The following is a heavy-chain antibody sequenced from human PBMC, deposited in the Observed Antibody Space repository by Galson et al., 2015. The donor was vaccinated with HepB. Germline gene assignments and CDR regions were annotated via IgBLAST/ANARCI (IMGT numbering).Heavy chain of an antibody. V-gene: IGHV1-2*02. CDR1: GYTFTGYY. Sequence: SCKASGYTFTGYYMHWVRQAPGQGLEWMGWINPNSGGTNYAQKFQGRVTMTRDTSISTAYLELSGLRSDDTAVYYCARERTLGFGVVVVSGRNWFDPWGQGTLVTVSS. CDR2: INPNSGGT. J-gene: IGHJ5*02. D-gene: IGHD2-15*01. CDR3: ARERTLGFGVVVVSGRNWFDP.